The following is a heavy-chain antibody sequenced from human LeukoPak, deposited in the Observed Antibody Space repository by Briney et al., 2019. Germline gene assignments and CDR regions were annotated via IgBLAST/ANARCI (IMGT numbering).Heavy chain of an antibody. Sequence: SETLSLTCTVSGGSISSYYWSWIRQPPGKGLEWIGYIYCSGSTNYNPSLKSRVTISVDTSKNQFSLKLSSVTAADTAVYYCAKHDSSGYQDAFDIWGQGTMVTVSS. V-gene: IGHV4-59*01. CDR2: IYCSGST. D-gene: IGHD3-22*01. CDR1: GGSISSYY. J-gene: IGHJ3*02. CDR3: AKHDSSGYQDAFDI.